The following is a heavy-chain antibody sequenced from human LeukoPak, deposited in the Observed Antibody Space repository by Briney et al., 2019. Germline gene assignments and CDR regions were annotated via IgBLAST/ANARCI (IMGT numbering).Heavy chain of an antibody. D-gene: IGHD3-10*02. V-gene: IGHV3-48*04. J-gene: IGHJ6*04. CDR1: GFTFSSYS. CDR3: AELGITMIGGV. Sequence: GGSLRLSCAASGFTFSSYSMNWVRQAPGKGLEWVSYISSSGSSIYYADSVKGRFTISRDNAKNSLYLQMNSLRAEDTAVYYCAELGITMIGGVWGKGTTVTISS. CDR2: ISSSGSSI.